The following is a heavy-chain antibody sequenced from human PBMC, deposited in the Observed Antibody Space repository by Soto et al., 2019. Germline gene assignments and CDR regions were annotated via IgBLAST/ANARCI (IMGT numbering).Heavy chain of an antibody. CDR1: GASVSSGFSY. CDR3: ARVWGGYYFDF. D-gene: IGHD3-16*01. J-gene: IGHJ4*02. V-gene: IGHV4-61*01. Sequence: QVQLQESGPGLVKPSETLSLTCIVSGASVSSGFSYWSWIRQPPGKGLEWIGCLYSSGNTNYNPSLNRRVTISVDTSKNQFSLRLTSVTAADTAVYYCARVWGGYYFDFWGQGTLVTVSS. CDR2: LYSSGNT.